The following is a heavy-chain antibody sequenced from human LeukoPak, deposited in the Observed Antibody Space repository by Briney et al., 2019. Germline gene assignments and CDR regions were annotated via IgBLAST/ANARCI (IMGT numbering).Heavy chain of an antibody. CDR3: ATRAAAGSSPAPWDY. J-gene: IGHJ4*02. V-gene: IGHV1-24*01. CDR2: FDPEDGET. D-gene: IGHD6-13*01. Sequence: ASVKVSCKVSGYTLTELSMHWVRQAPGKGLEWMGGFDPEDGETIYAQKFQGRVTMTEDTSTDTAYMELSSLRSEDTAVYYCATRAAAGSSPAPWDYWGQGTLVTVSS. CDR1: GYTLTELS.